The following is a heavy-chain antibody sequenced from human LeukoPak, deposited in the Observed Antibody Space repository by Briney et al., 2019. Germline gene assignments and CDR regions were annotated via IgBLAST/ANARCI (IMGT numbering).Heavy chain of an antibody. CDR2: INYSGTT. D-gene: IGHD3-16*01. CDR1: GGSISSHS. Sequence: SETLSLTCTVSGGSISSHSWHWIRQSPGQGLEWIGAINYSGTTTYNPSLKRRVTLSVDTSKNQFSLKLISMTAAETAVYYCARDIGGDSDGRASYWFAPWGQGTLVIVSS. V-gene: IGHV4-59*11. CDR3: ARDIGGDSDGRASYWFAP. J-gene: IGHJ5*02.